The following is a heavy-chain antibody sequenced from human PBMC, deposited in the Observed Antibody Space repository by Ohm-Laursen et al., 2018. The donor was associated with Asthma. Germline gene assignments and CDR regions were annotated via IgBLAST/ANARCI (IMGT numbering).Heavy chain of an antibody. J-gene: IGHJ5*02. CDR1: GGSTSSYY. V-gene: IGHV4-59*08. CDR2: IYYSGST. D-gene: IGHD3-9*01. CDR3: AARITIYFDP. Sequence: GTLSLTCTVSGGSTSSYYWSWIRQPPGKGLEWIGYIYYSGSTYYNPSLKSRVTISVDTSKNQFSLKLSSVTAADTAVYYCAARITIYFDPWGQGTLVTVSS.